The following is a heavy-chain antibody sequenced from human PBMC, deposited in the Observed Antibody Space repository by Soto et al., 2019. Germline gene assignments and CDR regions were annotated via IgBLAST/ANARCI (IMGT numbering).Heavy chain of an antibody. CDR2: IYTSGST. D-gene: IGHD4-4*01. CDR1: GGSISSYY. Sequence: PEKLPLTYTVSGGSISSYYWSWIRQPAGKGLEWIGRIYTSGSTNYNPSLKSRVTMSVDTSKNQFSLKLSSVTAADTAVYYCARAYSTYYYYYGMDVWGQGTTVT. V-gene: IGHV4-4*07. J-gene: IGHJ6*02. CDR3: ARAYSTYYYYYGMDV.